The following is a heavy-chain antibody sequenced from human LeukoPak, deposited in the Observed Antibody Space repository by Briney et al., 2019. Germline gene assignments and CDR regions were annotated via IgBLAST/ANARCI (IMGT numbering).Heavy chain of an antibody. CDR3: ARDPQDSSSWYFDY. J-gene: IGHJ4*02. V-gene: IGHV3-7*01. CDR2: IKQDGSEK. D-gene: IGHD6-13*01. CDR1: GFTFSSYW. Sequence: GGSLRLSCAASGFTFSSYWMSWVRQASGKGLVWVANIKQDGSEKYYVDSVKGRFTISRDNAKNSLYLQMNSLRAEDTAVYYCARDPQDSSSWYFDYWGQGTLVTVSS.